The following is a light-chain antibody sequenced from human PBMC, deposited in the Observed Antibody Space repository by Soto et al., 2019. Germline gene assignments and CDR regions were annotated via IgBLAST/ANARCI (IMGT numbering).Light chain of an antibody. CDR3: LQYDTLPYT. J-gene: IGKJ2*01. V-gene: IGKV1-33*01. CDR2: DAF. Sequence: DIQMTQSPSSRSAYVGDRVIITCQASRDINNFINWYQHKQGKPPKLLLYDAFKLERGVPSKFSGTGSGTEFTLIINILHPEDIATYYCLQYDTLPYTFGQGTKLEIK. CDR1: RDINNF.